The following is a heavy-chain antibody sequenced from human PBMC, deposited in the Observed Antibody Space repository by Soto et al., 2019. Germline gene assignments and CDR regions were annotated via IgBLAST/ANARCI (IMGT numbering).Heavy chain of an antibody. J-gene: IGHJ4*02. Sequence: PXVSLSISCAASGFMFNSNCMSWVRKDPGKGLEWVANIKQDGSEKYYVDSVRGRFTISRDNAKKSLYLQMNSLRVEDTAVYYCARSDEMDTSPAAPFDSWGQGSLVTVSS. V-gene: IGHV3-7*01. CDR2: IKQDGSEK. D-gene: IGHD5-18*01. CDR1: GFMFNSNC. CDR3: ARSDEMDTSPAAPFDS.